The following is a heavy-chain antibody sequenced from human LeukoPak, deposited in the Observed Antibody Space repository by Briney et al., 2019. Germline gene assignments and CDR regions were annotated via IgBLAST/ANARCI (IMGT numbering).Heavy chain of an antibody. Sequence: PSETLSLTCTVSGYSINRGYVWGWVRQPPGKGPEWIGSIFHSGSVYYNPSLRSRVTISVDTSKNQVSLKVPSVTAADTALYYCARVVASTSIDSWGQGILVTVSS. CDR2: IFHSGSV. CDR1: GYSINRGYV. J-gene: IGHJ4*02. V-gene: IGHV4-38-2*02. D-gene: IGHD2-15*01. CDR3: ARVVASTSIDS.